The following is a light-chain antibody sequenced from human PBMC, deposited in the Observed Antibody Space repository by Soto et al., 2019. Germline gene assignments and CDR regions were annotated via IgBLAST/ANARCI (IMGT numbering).Light chain of an antibody. CDR1: QGISSY. CDR3: QQLNSYPLT. CDR2: VAS. Sequence: DIQLTQSPSFLSASVGDRVTITCRASQGISSYLAWYQQKPGKAPRLLIYVASTLQSGVPSRFSGIGSGTEFTLTITSLQPEDVATYYCQQLNSYPLTFGGGTKVDIK. V-gene: IGKV1-9*01. J-gene: IGKJ4*01.